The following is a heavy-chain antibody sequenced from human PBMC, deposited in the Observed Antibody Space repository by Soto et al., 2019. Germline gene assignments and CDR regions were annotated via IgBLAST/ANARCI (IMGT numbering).Heavy chain of an antibody. J-gene: IGHJ6*04. CDR3: ARSGNLYFFAGPGNPYYSYYGMDV. Sequence: ASVKVSCKASGYTFTSYDINWVRQATGQGLEWMGWMNPNSGNTGYAQKYQGRVTMTRNTSIRTAYMERSSLRSEDTAVYYCARSGNLYFFAGPGNPYYSYYGMDVWGKGTTVTVSS. CDR2: MNPNSGNT. D-gene: IGHD3-9*01. CDR1: GYTFTSYD. V-gene: IGHV1-8*01.